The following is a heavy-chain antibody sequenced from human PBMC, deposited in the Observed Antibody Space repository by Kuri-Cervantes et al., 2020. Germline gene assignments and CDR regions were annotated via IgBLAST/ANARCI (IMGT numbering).Heavy chain of an antibody. D-gene: IGHD4-23*01. V-gene: IGHV3-66*01. Sequence: GESLKISCAASGFTVSSNYMSWVRQAPGKGLEWVSVIYSGGSTYYADSVKGRFTISRDNSKNTLYLQMNSLRAEDTAVYYCAKLTRFAEEPFDYWGQGTLVTVSS. CDR2: IYSGGST. CDR3: AKLTRFAEEPFDY. J-gene: IGHJ4*02. CDR1: GFTVSSNY.